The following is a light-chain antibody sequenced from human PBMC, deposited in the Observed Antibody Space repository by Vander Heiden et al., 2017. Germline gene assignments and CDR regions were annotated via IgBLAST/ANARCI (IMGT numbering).Light chain of an antibody. Sequence: DIQMTQSPSSLSASVGDRVTITCRASQSISSYLNWYQQKPGKAPKLLIYAASSLQSGDPSRFSGSGSGTDFTLTISSLQPEDFATYYCQQSYSTLPTFGQGTRLEIK. CDR2: AAS. J-gene: IGKJ5*01. CDR1: QSISSY. CDR3: QQSYSTLPT. V-gene: IGKV1-39*01.